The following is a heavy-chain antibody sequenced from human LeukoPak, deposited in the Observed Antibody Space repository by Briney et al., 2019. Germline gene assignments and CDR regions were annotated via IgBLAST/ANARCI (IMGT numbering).Heavy chain of an antibody. Sequence: GGSLRLSCAASGFTFSSYSMNWVRQAPGKGLEWVANIKQDGSEKYYVDSVKGRFTISRDNAKNSLYLQMNSLRAEDTAVYYCARDQRWRFNFDYWGQGTLVTVSS. D-gene: IGHD4-23*01. V-gene: IGHV3-7*01. CDR2: IKQDGSEK. CDR1: GFTFSSYS. CDR3: ARDQRWRFNFDY. J-gene: IGHJ4*02.